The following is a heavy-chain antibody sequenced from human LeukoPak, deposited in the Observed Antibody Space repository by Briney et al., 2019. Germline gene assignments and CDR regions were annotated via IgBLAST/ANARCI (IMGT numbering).Heavy chain of an antibody. D-gene: IGHD2-8*01. V-gene: IGHV5-51*01. J-gene: IGHJ5*01. CDR3: ARSSGLYARIDS. Sequence: SGESLKISCKGSGYSFPTYWIAWVREMPGKGLEWMGIIYPGDSDTRYSPSFQGQVTISADKSINTAYLQWRSLKASDTAMYYCARSSGLYARIDSWGQGTLVTVSS. CDR1: GYSFPTYW. CDR2: IYPGDSDT.